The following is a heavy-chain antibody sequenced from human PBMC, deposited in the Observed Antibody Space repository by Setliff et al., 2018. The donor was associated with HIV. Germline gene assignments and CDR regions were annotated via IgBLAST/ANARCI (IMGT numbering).Heavy chain of an antibody. CDR3: ARGGDYDSSGYYVT. V-gene: IGHV1-69*02. J-gene: IGHJ4*02. Sequence: VSCKASGGPFTSSSIGWVRQAPGQGLEWMGRIIPILGVPRYAQKFQGRVTITADKSTSTSYMHLSSLRAEDTAVYLCARGGDYDSSGYYVTWGQGSLVTVSS. CDR2: IIPILGVP. CDR1: GGPFTSSS. D-gene: IGHD3-22*01.